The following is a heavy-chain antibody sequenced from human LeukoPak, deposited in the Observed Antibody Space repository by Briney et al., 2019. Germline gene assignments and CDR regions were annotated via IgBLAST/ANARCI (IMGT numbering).Heavy chain of an antibody. CDR1: GFTFSTSA. D-gene: IGHD3-10*01. CDR2: ISESGGST. CDR3: EKGSF. Sequence: GGSLRLSCVVSGFTFSTSAMSWVRQAPGKGLEWVSGISESGGSTYYADSVKGRFTSSRDNSKNTLYLQMNNLRAEDTAAYYCEKGSFWGQGTLVIVSS. J-gene: IGHJ4*02. V-gene: IGHV3-23*01.